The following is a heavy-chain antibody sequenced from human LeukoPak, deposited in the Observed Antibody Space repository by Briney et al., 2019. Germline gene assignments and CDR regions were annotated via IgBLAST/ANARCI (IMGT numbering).Heavy chain of an antibody. V-gene: IGHV3-23*01. Sequence: GGSLRLSCAASGFTFSSYAMSWVRQAPGKGLEWVSTISGSGGNTYYADSVKGRFTISRDNSKNTLFLQMNSLRAEDTAVYYCAKDSGYYYDSSGYYGYWGQGTLVTVSS. CDR3: AKDSGYYYDSSGYYGY. D-gene: IGHD3-22*01. CDR1: GFTFSSYA. CDR2: ISGSGGNT. J-gene: IGHJ4*02.